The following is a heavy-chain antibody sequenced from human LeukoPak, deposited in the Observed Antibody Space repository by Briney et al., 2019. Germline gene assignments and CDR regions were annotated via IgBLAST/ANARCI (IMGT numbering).Heavy chain of an antibody. D-gene: IGHD2-15*01. CDR2: IIPILGIA. V-gene: IGHV1-69*04. Sequence: SVKVSCKASGGTFSSYAISWVRQAPGQGLEWMGRIIPILGIANYAQKFQGRVMITADKSTSTAYMELSSLRSEDTAVYYCAREVPHILLVGDVWGKGTTVTVSS. CDR3: AREVPHILLVGDV. J-gene: IGHJ6*04. CDR1: GGTFSSYA.